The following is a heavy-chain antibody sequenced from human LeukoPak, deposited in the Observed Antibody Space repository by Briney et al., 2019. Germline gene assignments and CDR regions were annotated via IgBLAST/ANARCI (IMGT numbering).Heavy chain of an antibody. Sequence: PSQTLSLTCTVSGGSISSGGYYWSWIRQPPGKGLEWIGYIYHSGSTCYNPSLKSRVTISVDTSKNQFSLKLSSVTAADTAVYYCARDPVSAAVAFDIWGQGTMVTVSS. V-gene: IGHV4-30-2*01. CDR3: ARDPVSAAVAFDI. D-gene: IGHD6-25*01. J-gene: IGHJ3*02. CDR2: IYHSGST. CDR1: GGSISSGGYY.